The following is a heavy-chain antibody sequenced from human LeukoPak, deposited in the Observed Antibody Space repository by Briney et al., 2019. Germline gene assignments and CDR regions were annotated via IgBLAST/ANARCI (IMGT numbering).Heavy chain of an antibody. CDR3: ARSVPDYTRFDY. D-gene: IGHD4-11*01. CDR2: LKTKYNQV. Sequence: GGSLRLSCVASGFTFSDYAMNWVRQAPGKGLEWVSTLKTKYNQVYYAESVRGRFTISTDNSKNTVYLQMNSLRAEDTALYYCARSVPDYTRFDYWGQGALVTVSS. J-gene: IGHJ4*02. CDR1: GFTFSDYA. V-gene: IGHV3-23*05.